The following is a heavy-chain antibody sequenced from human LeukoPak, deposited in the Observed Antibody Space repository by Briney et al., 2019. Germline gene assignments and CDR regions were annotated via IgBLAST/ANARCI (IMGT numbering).Heavy chain of an antibody. V-gene: IGHV4-59*01. CDR1: GGSISSYY. J-gene: IGHJ3*02. Sequence: SETLSLTCTVSGGSISSYYWSWIRQPPGKGLEWIGYIYYSGSTNYNPSLKSRVTISVDTSKNQFSLKLSSVTAADTAVYYCARGGIAASNAFDIWGQGTMVTVSS. CDR2: IYYSGST. CDR3: ARGGIAASNAFDI. D-gene: IGHD6-13*01.